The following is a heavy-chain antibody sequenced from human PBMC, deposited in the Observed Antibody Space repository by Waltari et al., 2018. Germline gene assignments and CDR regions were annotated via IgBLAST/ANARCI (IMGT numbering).Heavy chain of an antibody. J-gene: IGHJ2*01. CDR2: IYSGGST. CDR1: GFTVRSTH. D-gene: IGHD1-26*01. CDR3: ARDQSGSYYRWYFDL. V-gene: IGHV3-53*02. Sequence: EVQLVETGGGLIQPGGSLRLSCAASGFTVRSTHMSWVRQAPGKGLEWVSVIYSGGSTYYADSVKGRFTISRDNSKNTLYLQMNSLRAEDTAVYYCARDQSGSYYRWYFDLWGRGTLVTVSS.